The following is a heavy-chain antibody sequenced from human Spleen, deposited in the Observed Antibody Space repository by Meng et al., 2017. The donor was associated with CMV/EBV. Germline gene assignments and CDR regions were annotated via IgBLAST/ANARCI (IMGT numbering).Heavy chain of an antibody. J-gene: IGHJ6*02. CDR3: AKDLSPYYDFWSGYPKVYGMDV. CDR1: GFTFSSYA. Sequence: LSLTCAASGFTFSSYAMSWVRQAPGKGLEWVSVIYSGGSSTYYADSVKGRFTISRDNSKNTLYLQMNSLRAEDTAVYYCAKDLSPYYDFWSGYPKVYGMDVWGQGTTVTVSS. V-gene: IGHV3-23*03. CDR2: IYSGGSST. D-gene: IGHD3-3*01.